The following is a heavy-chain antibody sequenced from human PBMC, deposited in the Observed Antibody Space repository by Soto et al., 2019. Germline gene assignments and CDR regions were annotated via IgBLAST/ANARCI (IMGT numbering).Heavy chain of an antibody. Sequence: SGIRQAPGKGLEWVSYISSSSSCTNYADSVKGRFTISRDNAKNSLYLQMNSLRAEYTAVYYCRAVHSESGAFDTGGQ. J-gene: IGHJ3*02. D-gene: IGHD2-15*01. CDR2: ISSSSSCT. CDR3: RAVHSESGAFDT. V-gene: IGHV3-11*03.